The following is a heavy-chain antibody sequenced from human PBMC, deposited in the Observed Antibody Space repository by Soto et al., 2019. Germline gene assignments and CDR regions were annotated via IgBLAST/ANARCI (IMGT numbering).Heavy chain of an antibody. Sequence: GASVKVSCKASGYSFTGYYIQWVRQAPGQGLEWMGWINTKTGGTKYAQKFQGRVTMTRDTSINKAYMEVSRLRSDDTAVYYCATDKVASDMWGKGTRGTVPS. CDR3: ATDKVASDM. CDR2: INTKTGGT. V-gene: IGHV1-2*02. J-gene: IGHJ6*04. D-gene: IGHD2-15*01. CDR1: GYSFTGYY.